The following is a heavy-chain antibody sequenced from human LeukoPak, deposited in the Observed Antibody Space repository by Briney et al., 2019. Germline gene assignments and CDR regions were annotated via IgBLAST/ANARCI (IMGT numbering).Heavy chain of an antibody. Sequence: SETLSLTCAVSGYSISSGYYWGCIRQPPGKGLEWIGSIYHSGSTVYSPSLKSRVTISVDTSKNQFSLRLNSVTAADTAVYYCARNISLGRDTTMVTVFDYWGQGTLVTVSS. CDR1: GYSISSGYY. V-gene: IGHV4-38-2*01. D-gene: IGHD5-18*01. CDR3: ARNISLGRDTTMVTVFDY. CDR2: IYHSGST. J-gene: IGHJ4*02.